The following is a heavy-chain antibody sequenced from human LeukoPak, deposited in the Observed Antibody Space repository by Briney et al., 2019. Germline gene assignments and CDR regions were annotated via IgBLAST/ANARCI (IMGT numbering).Heavy chain of an antibody. D-gene: IGHD3-22*01. CDR1: GGSFSGYY. J-gene: IGHJ3*02. CDR3: ARHLRLYYDSSGGFDI. CDR2: INHSGST. V-gene: IGHV4-34*01. Sequence: TSETLSLTCAVYGGSFSGYYWSWIRQPPGKGLEWIGEINHSGSTNYNPSLKSRVTISVDTSKNQFSLKLSSVTAADTAVYYCARHLRLYYDSSGGFDIWGQGTMVTVSS.